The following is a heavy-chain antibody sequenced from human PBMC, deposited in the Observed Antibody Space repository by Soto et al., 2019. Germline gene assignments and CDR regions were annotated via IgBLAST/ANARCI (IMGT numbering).Heavy chain of an antibody. J-gene: IGHJ4*02. V-gene: IGHV3-72*01. CDR3: TIEGAYPGPDFDY. Sequence: PGGSLRLSCAASGFTFSSYKMIWVRQAPGKGLEWVGRTKNKANSYTTEYAASVKGRFTISRDDSRNSVYLQMNSLKTDDTAVYYCTIEGAYPGPDFDYWGQGTLVTVSS. CDR2: TKNKANSYTT. D-gene: IGHD3-16*01. CDR1: GFTFSSYK.